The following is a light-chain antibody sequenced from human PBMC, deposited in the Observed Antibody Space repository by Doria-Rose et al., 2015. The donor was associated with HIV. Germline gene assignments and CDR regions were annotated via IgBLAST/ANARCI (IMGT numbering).Light chain of an antibody. CDR1: QSISSW. J-gene: IGKJ2*01. Sequence: TQSPSTLSASVGDRVTITCRASQSISSWLAWYQQKPGKAPKVLIYTASSLESGVPSRLSGSGSGTEFTLTISSLQPDDFATYYCQHYNTYPFTFGQGTKVEIK. CDR2: TAS. V-gene: IGKV1-5*03. CDR3: QHYNTYPFT.